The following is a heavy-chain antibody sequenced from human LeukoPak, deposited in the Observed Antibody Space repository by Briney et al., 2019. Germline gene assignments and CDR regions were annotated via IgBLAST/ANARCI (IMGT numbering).Heavy chain of an antibody. CDR2: IGTNEQRT. V-gene: IGHV3-23*01. D-gene: IGHD5-18*01. J-gene: IGHJ4*02. Sequence: GGSLRLSCVASGFTFSRYAMNWVRQTPGKGLEWVSLIGTNEQRTHYADSVKGRFTISRDNSKNTLFLQMNSLRAEDTAVYYCAKDLGMQVWFPLWGQGTLVTVSS. CDR3: AKDLGMQVWFPL. CDR1: GFTFSRYA.